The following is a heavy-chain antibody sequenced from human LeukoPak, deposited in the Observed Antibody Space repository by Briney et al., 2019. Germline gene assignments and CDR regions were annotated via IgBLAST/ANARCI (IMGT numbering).Heavy chain of an antibody. CDR2: INPNSGAT. CDR3: ARERTLTSCYDY. V-gene: IGHV1-2*02. D-gene: IGHD2-15*01. Sequence: ASVKVSFKASGYSDTGYYIQWVRQAPGQGLEWTGWINPNSGATNYAQKFQGRVTMTRDTSISTAYMELSRLRSDDTAVYYCARERTLTSCYDYWGQGTLVTVSS. CDR1: GYSDTGYY. J-gene: IGHJ4*02.